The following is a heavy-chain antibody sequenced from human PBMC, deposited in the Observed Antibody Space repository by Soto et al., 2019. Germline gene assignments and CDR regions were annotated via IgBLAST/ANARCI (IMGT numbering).Heavy chain of an antibody. CDR2: IYYNGST. CDR1: GGSISSYY. Sequence: SETLSLTCTVPGGSISSYYWRWIRQPPGKGLEWIGYIYYNGSTNYNPSLKSRVTISVDTSKNQFSLKLSSVTAADTAVYYCARERWEEYSSSSYFDYWGQGTLVTVSS. CDR3: ARERWEEYSSSSYFDY. V-gene: IGHV4-59*01. J-gene: IGHJ4*02. D-gene: IGHD6-6*01.